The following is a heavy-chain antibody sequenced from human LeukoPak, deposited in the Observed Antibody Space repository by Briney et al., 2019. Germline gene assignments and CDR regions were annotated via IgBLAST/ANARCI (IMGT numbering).Heavy chain of an antibody. J-gene: IGHJ5*02. Sequence: GGSLRLSCAASGFTVSSNYVSCVRQAPGKGLEWVSVLYSGGGTYYADSVQGRFTISRDSSKNTLYLQMNSLRAEDTAVYYCAKAYRIAVAAPFDPWGQGTLVTVSS. CDR2: LYSGGGT. D-gene: IGHD6-19*01. CDR3: AKAYRIAVAAPFDP. V-gene: IGHV3-53*01. CDR1: GFTVSSNY.